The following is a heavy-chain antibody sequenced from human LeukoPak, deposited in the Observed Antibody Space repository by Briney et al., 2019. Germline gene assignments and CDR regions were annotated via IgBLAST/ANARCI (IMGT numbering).Heavy chain of an antibody. CDR1: EGTFSSYA. V-gene: IGHV1-69*13. J-gene: IGHJ4*02. CDR3: ARDRDLYCSSTSCYSPFDY. CDR2: IIPIFGTA. D-gene: IGHD2-2*01. Sequence: SVKVSCKASEGTFSSYAISWVRQAPGQGLEWMGGIIPIFGTANYAQKFQGRVTITADESTSTAYMELSSLRSEDTAVYYCARDRDLYCSSTSCYSPFDYWGQGTLVTVSS.